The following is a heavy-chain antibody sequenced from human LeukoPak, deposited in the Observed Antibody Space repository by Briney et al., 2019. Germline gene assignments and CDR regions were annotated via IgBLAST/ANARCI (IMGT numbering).Heavy chain of an antibody. CDR3: ARLPGGDSSSVVAFDI. CDR2: IHTSGTT. J-gene: IGHJ3*02. D-gene: IGHD2-21*02. Sequence: SETLSLTCAVSGGSISTYYWSWIRQPAGKGLEWIGRIHTSGTTNYNPSLKSRVTMSVDTSEKQLSLNLRSVTAADTAVYYCARLPGGDSSSVVAFDIWGRGTMVTVSS. V-gene: IGHV4-4*07. CDR1: GGSISTYY.